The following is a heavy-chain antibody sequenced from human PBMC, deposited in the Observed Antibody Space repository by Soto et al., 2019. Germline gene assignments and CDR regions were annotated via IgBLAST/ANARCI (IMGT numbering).Heavy chain of an antibody. CDR1: GYIFSDYG. CDR2: ISGYSGNA. Sequence: QVQVMQSGAAVKKPGDSVQVSCKTSGYIFSDYGINWVRQAPGQGLEWMGWISGYSGNANLAQTCQGRVTMTTDKSTRTAYMELRRLRSADTAVYYCAKRTSGTTWGDSDYWGQGTLVTVSS. D-gene: IGHD4-17*01. CDR3: AKRTSGTTWGDSDY. V-gene: IGHV1-18*04. J-gene: IGHJ4*02.